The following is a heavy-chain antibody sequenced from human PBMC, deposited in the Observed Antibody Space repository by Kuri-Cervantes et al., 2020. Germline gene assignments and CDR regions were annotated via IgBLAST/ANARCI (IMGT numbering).Heavy chain of an antibody. D-gene: IGHD1-26*01. J-gene: IGHJ4*02. CDR2: ISSSGSTI. Sequence: GGSLSLSCVASGSIFSDSYMSWVRQAPGKGLEWVSYISSSGSTIYYADSVKGRFTVSRDNAKNSLYLQMNSLRAEDTAVYYCARLVPSANIDYWGQGTLVTVSS. CDR1: GSIFSDSY. V-gene: IGHV3-11*04. CDR3: ARLVPSANIDY.